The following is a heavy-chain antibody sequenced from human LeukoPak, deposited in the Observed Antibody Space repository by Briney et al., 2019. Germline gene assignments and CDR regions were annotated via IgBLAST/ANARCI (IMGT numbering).Heavy chain of an antibody. J-gene: IGHJ6*04. D-gene: IGHD3-10*01. CDR3: ARRRPIWLGGEDYGLDV. CDR2: IFSGGTT. CDR1: GFNFSSHY. V-gene: IGHV3-53*01. Sequence: GGSLRLSCAASGFNFSSHYMSWVRQAPGKGLECVSVIFSGGTTYYTDSVKGRFTISRDNSNNTVYLQIKSLKVEDTAVYYCARRRPIWLGGEDYGLDVWGKGTMVTVSS.